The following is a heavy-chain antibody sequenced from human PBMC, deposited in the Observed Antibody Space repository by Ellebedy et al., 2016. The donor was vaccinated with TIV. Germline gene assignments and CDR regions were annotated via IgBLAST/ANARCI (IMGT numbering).Heavy chain of an antibody. J-gene: IGHJ4*02. V-gene: IGHV4-39*01. CDR1: GGSVSSTRYY. D-gene: IGHD2-21*02. Sequence: MPSETLSLTCSVSGGSVSSTRYYWAWIRQPPGKGLEYIGSVYYSGSPYYNPSFKSRVTLSADTSKNQFSLNLRNVTAADTAVYYCARTDPWQPIDDWGQGILVSVSS. CDR3: ARTDPWQPIDD. CDR2: VYYSGSP.